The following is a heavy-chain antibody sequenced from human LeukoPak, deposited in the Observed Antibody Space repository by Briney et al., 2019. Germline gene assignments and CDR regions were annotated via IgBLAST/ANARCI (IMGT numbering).Heavy chain of an antibody. CDR3: ARGGRGIAAAGTSFDY. D-gene: IGHD6-13*01. Sequence: ASVKVSCKASGYTFTSDGISWVRQAPGQGLEWMGWISAYNGNTNYAQKLQGRVTMTTDTSTSTAYMELRSLRSDDTAVYYCARGGRGIAAAGTSFDYWGQGTLVTVSS. J-gene: IGHJ4*02. V-gene: IGHV1-18*01. CDR1: GYTFTSDG. CDR2: ISAYNGNT.